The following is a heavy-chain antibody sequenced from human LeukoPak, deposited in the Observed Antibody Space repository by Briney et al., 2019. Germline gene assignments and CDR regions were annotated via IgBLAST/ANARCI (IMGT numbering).Heavy chain of an antibody. J-gene: IGHJ4*02. Sequence: PGGSPRLSCAASGFTFSSYGMHWVRQAPGKGLEWVAFIRYDGSNKYYADSVKGRFTISRDNSKSTLYLQMNSLRPEDTAVYYCAKDVVWYCSSTSCSSPGYWGQGSLVTVSS. CDR1: GFTFSSYG. CDR2: IRYDGSNK. D-gene: IGHD2-2*01. V-gene: IGHV3-30*02. CDR3: AKDVVWYCSSTSCSSPGY.